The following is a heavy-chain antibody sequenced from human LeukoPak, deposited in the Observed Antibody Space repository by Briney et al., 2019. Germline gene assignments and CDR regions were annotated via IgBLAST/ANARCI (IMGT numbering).Heavy chain of an antibody. CDR3: ASCDCYSNYLFWYFDC. J-gene: IGHJ4*02. V-gene: IGHV1-69*01. CDR2: IIPIFGTA. Sequence: AASVKVSCKASGGTFSSYAISWVRQAPGQGLEWMGGIIPIFGTANYAQKFQGRVTITADESTSTAYMELSSLRSEDTAVYYCASCDCYSNYLFWYFDCWVQGTLVTVSS. CDR1: GGTFSSYA. D-gene: IGHD4-11*01.